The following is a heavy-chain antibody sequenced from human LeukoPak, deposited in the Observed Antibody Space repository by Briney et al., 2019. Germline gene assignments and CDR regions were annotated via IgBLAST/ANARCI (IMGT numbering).Heavy chain of an antibody. CDR1: GGSISPYY. D-gene: IGHD6-19*01. V-gene: IGHV4-59*01. CDR3: ARDGRAGSLFAY. CDR2: ISYSGST. J-gene: IGHJ4*02. Sequence: PSETLSLTCTVSGGSISPYYWTWIRQPPGKGLEWVGYISYSGSTNYNPSLKSRVTISVDTSKNQFSLKLSSVTAADTAIYYCARDGRAGSLFAYWGQGTLVTVSS.